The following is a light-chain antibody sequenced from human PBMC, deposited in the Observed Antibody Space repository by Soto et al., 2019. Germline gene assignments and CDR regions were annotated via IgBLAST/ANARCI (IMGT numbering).Light chain of an antibody. J-gene: IGLJ3*02. CDR3: ATWDDSLSGWV. V-gene: IGLV1-47*02. Sequence: QPVLTQPPSASGTPGQRVTISCSGATSNFGTKSVNWYQHLPGAAPRLLIYANNQRPSGVPDRFSGSKSGTSASLAISGLRSEDEADYYCATWDDSLSGWVFGGGTKLTVL. CDR2: ANN. CDR1: TSNFGTKS.